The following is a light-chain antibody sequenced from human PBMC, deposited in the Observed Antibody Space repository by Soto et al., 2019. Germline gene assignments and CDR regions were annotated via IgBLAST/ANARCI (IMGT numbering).Light chain of an antibody. CDR3: QQWSDWLPT. V-gene: IGKV3-11*01. J-gene: IGKJ4*01. CDR2: ETS. Sequence: EIVLTQSPATLSLSPGERATLSCRASQSVRSYLNWYQQKPGQAPRLLIHETSNRATGIADRFTGSGSGTDFTLTISSLEPEDFAVYHRQQWSDWLPTFGGGTKVEI. CDR1: QSVRSY.